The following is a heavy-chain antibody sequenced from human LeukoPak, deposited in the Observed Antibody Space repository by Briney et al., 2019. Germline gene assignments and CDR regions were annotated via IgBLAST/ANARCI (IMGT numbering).Heavy chain of an antibody. V-gene: IGHV3-33*08. Sequence: EGSLRLSCAASGFTFSSYGMHWVRQAPGKGLEWVAVIWYDGSNKYYADSVKGRFTISRDNSKNTLYLQMNSLRAEDTAVYYCARDSALYAGAFDIWGQGTMVTVSS. CDR1: GFTFSSYG. D-gene: IGHD5/OR15-5a*01. J-gene: IGHJ3*02. CDR3: ARDSALYAGAFDI. CDR2: IWYDGSNK.